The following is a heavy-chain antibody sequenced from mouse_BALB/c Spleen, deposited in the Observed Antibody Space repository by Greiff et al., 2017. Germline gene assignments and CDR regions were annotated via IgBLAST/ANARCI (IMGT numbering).Heavy chain of an antibody. CDR3: ARFTTVVPFDY. CDR2: ISSGGST. J-gene: IGHJ2*01. V-gene: IGHV5-6-5*01. CDR1: GFTFSSYA. D-gene: IGHD1-1*01. Sequence: EVHLVESGGGLVKPGGSLKLSCAASGFTFSSYAMSWVRQTPEKRLEWVASISSGGSTYYPDSVKGRFTISRDNARNILYLQMSSLRSEDTAMYYCARFTTVVPFDYWGQGTTLTVSS.